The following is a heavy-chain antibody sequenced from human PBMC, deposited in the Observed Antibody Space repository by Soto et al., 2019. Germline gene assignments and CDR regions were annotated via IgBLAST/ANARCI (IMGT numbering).Heavy chain of an antibody. V-gene: IGHV4-59*01. CDR2: IYYGGSA. Sequence: SETLSLTCSVSGGSLDNYYWSWIRQPPGKGLEWIGYIYYGGSANYNPSLKSRVTISVDTSKNQFSLKLSSVTAADTAVYYCARAGAATLSDFWGQGTLVTVSS. CDR3: ARAGAATLSDF. D-gene: IGHD2-15*01. J-gene: IGHJ4*02. CDR1: GGSLDNYY.